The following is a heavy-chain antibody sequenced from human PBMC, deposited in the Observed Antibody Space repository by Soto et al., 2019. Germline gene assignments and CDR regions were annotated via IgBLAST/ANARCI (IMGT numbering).Heavy chain of an antibody. CDR2: IYPDDSDT. V-gene: IGHV5-51*01. CDR1: GYSFTSYW. D-gene: IGHD5-18*01. J-gene: IGHJ4*02. Sequence: PGESLKISCKGSGYSFTSYWIDWVRQLPGKGLEWMGIIYPDDSDTRYSPSFQGQVIMSADKSISTAYLQWSSLKASDTAMYYCARQGKYNYGSNDFWGQGTLVTVSS. CDR3: ARQGKYNYGSNDF.